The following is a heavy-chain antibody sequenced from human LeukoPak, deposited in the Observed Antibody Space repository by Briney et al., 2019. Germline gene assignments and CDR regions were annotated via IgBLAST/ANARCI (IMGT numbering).Heavy chain of an antibody. V-gene: IGHV4-61*05. CDR1: GGSISSTSYY. D-gene: IGHD6-13*01. J-gene: IGHJ6*03. CDR3: ARGSRRSPMIATAGGYYYYHIDV. CDR2: IYYSGST. Sequence: SETLSLSCTISGGSISSTSYYWGWIRQPPGKGLEWIGYIYYSGSTNYNPSLKSRVTISVDTSKKQFSLNLSSVTAADTAVYYCARGSRRSPMIATAGGYYYYHIDVWGEGTTVTVSS.